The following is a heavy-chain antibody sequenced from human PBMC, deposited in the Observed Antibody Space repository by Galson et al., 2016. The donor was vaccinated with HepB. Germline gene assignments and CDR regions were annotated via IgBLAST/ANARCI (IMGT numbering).Heavy chain of an antibody. Sequence: LSLTCTVSGGSISSGGYYWSWIRQHPGKGLEWIGYIHYSGSAYYNPSLESRVSISVDTSKNQFSLKLSSVTAADTAVYYCARDKNERGYSYGHFDYWRQGALVTVSS. V-gene: IGHV4-31*03. J-gene: IGHJ4*02. CDR3: ARDKNERGYSYGHFDY. CDR2: IHYSGSA. CDR1: GGSISSGGYY. D-gene: IGHD5-18*01.